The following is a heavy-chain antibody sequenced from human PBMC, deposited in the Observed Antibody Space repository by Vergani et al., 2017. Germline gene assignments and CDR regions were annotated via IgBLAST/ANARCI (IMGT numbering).Heavy chain of an antibody. CDR3: AKNRGADY. D-gene: IGHD3-10*01. Sequence: QVQLVESGGGVVQPGGSLRPPCAAPGFTFSSYGMHWVRQAPGKGLEWVAFIRYDGSNKYYADSVKGRFTISRDNSKTTLYLQMNSLRAEDTAVYYCAKNRGADYWGQGTLVTVSS. V-gene: IGHV3-30*02. CDR2: IRYDGSNK. J-gene: IGHJ4*02. CDR1: GFTFSSYG.